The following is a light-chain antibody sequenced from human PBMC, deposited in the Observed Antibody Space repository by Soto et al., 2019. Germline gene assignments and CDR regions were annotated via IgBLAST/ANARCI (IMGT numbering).Light chain of an antibody. J-gene: IGKJ1*01. CDR2: AAS. Sequence: EIVMTQSPATLSVSPGERATLACMASQSVSSSYLAWYQKKPGQPPRLIIYAASTRATDIPARFSGSGSGTEFTLTISSLQSEDFAVYYCQQYNNWPVFGQGTKVDI. V-gene: IGKV3D-15*01. CDR3: QQYNNWPV. CDR1: QSVSSSY.